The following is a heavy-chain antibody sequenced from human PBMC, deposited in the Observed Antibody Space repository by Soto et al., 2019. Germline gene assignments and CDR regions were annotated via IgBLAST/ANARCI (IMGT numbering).Heavy chain of an antibody. CDR3: ARDPGQYGSGSYDY. V-gene: IGHV1-2*04. CDR2: INPNSGGT. CDR1: GYTFTGYY. D-gene: IGHD3-10*01. Sequence: ASVKVSCKASGYTFTGYYMHWVRQAPGQGLEWMGWINPNSGGTNYAQKFQGWVTMTRDTSISTAYMELSRLRSDDTAVYYCARDPGQYGSGSYDYWGQGTLVTVSS. J-gene: IGHJ4*02.